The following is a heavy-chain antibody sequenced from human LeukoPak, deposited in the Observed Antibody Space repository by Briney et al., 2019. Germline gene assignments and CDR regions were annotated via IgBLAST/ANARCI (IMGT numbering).Heavy chain of an antibody. D-gene: IGHD6-13*01. CDR2: IYYSGST. V-gene: IGHV4-39*01. CDR1: GGSISSSSYY. Sequence: SETLSLTCTVSGGSISSSSYYWGWIRQPPVKGLEWIGSIYYSGSTYYNPSLKSPVTISVDTSKNQFSLKLSSVTAADTAVYYCASRYSSSWYYFDYWGQGTLVTVSS. CDR3: ASRYSSSWYYFDY. J-gene: IGHJ4*02.